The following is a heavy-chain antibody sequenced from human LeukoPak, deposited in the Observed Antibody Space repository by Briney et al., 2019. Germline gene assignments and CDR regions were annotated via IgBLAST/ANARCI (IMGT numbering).Heavy chain of an antibody. J-gene: IGHJ4*02. V-gene: IGHV1-18*01. CDR1: GYTFTSYG. Sequence: ASVKVSCKASGYTFTSYGISWVRQAPGQGLEWMGWISAYNGNTNYAQKLQGRVTMTTDTSTSTACMELRSLRSDDTAVYYCAREYYGSGREFDYWGQGTLVTVSS. CDR3: AREYYGSGREFDY. CDR2: ISAYNGNT. D-gene: IGHD3-10*01.